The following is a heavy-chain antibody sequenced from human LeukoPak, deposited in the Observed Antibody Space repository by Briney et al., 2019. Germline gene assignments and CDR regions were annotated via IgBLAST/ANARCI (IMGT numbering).Heavy chain of an antibody. CDR1: GFTFSNYA. V-gene: IGHV3-64*01. J-gene: IGHJ4*02. D-gene: IGHD5-24*01. CDR2: ISANGGST. Sequence: GGSLRLSCAASGFTFSNYAMHWVRQAPGKGLEYVSAISANGGSTYYANSVKCRFTISRDNSKNTLYLQMGSLRAEDMAVYYCAREIRDGYNTGGDYWGQGTLVTVSS. CDR3: AREIRDGYNTGGDY.